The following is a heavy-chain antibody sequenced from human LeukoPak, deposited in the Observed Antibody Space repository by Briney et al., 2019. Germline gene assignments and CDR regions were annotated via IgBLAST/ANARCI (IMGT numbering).Heavy chain of an antibody. V-gene: IGHV1-2*02. D-gene: IGHD3-22*01. CDR1: GYTFTGYY. CDR2: INPDSGGT. J-gene: IGHJ3*02. Sequence: GASVKVSCKASGYTFTGYYMHWVRQAPGQGLEWMGWINPDSGGTNYAQKLQGRVTMTTDTSTSTAYMELRSLRSDDTAVHYCARDIYDSSGYLITEYAFDIWGQGTMVTVSS. CDR3: ARDIYDSSGYLITEYAFDI.